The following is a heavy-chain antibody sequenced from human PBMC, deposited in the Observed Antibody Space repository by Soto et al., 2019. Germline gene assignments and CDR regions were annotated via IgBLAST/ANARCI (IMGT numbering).Heavy chain of an antibody. CDR1: GFTFSSYA. Sequence: ESGGDLVQPGGSLRLSCAASGFTFSSYAMSWVRQAPGKGLEWVSTISGRGADTYYTDSVKGRFTISRDNSKNTLYVHMNSLRAEDTAVYYCARAQPTYSSSYFDYWGQGTLVTVSS. CDR2: ISGRGADT. J-gene: IGHJ4*02. CDR3: ARAQPTYSSSYFDY. D-gene: IGHD3-22*01. V-gene: IGHV3-23*01.